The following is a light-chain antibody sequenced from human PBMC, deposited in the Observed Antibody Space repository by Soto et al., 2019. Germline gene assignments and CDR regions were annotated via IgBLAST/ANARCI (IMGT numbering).Light chain of an antibody. J-gene: IGKJ2*01. CDR2: AAS. CDR1: QAIRND. CDR3: LQDYDYPYT. Sequence: AIQVTQSPSSLSASLGDSVTITCRASQAIRNDLDWYQQKPGKAPKLLISAASSLQSAVPSRFSGSGSGTDFTLTISSLQPEDFATYYCLQDYDYPYTFGQGTKLEI. V-gene: IGKV1-6*01.